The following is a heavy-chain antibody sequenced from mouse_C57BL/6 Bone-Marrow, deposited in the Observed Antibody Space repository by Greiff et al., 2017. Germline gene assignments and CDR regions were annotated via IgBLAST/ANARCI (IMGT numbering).Heavy chain of an antibody. V-gene: IGHV1-72*01. CDR3: ARWELRHGFDD. D-gene: IGHD2-12*01. CDR1: GYTFTSYW. CDR2: IDPNSGGT. J-gene: IGHJ2*01. Sequence: QVQLQQPGAELVKPGPSVKLSCKASGYTFTSYWMHWVTQRPGRGLEWIGRIDPNSGGTKYNEKFKSKATLPVANTYSTAYMQTRSPTYEYSAGYYCARWELRHGFDDWGQGTTLTVSS.